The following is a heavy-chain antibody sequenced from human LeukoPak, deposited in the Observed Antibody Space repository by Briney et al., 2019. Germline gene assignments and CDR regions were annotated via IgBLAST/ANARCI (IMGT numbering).Heavy chain of an antibody. CDR2: IYSGGST. CDR1: GFTVSSNY. Sequence: HSGGSLRLSCAASGFTVSSNYMSWVRQAPGKGLEWVSVIYSGGSTYYADSVKGRFTISRDSAKNSLYLQMNSLRAEDTAFYYCTKDLSSVIIPGYFDDWGQGTLVTVSS. CDR3: TKDLSSVIIPGYFDD. V-gene: IGHV3-53*05. D-gene: IGHD3-10*02. J-gene: IGHJ4*02.